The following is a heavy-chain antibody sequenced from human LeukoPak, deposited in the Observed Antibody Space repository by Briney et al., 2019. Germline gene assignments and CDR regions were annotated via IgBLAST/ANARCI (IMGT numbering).Heavy chain of an antibody. CDR3: ARGGNTAAASVGYYYGMDV. CDR1: RFTLSSYG. Sequence: GGSPRLSCTASRFTLSSYGMNRVRQAPGKGLERVSYISSRSTSIFYADSVKGRFTISRDNAKNSLYLQMNSLRDEDTAVYYCARGGNTAAASVGYYYGMDVWGQGTTVTVSS. D-gene: IGHD6-13*01. CDR2: ISSRSTSI. V-gene: IGHV3-48*02. J-gene: IGHJ6*02.